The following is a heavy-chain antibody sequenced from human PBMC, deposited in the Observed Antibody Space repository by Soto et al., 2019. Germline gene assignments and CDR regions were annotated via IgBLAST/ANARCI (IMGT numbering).Heavy chain of an antibody. J-gene: IGHJ4*02. V-gene: IGHV3-23*01. CDR1: GFPFSNFA. CDR2: ISFNGGNT. CDR3: AKGQYSSSPPDF. Sequence: PGGSLRLSCTASGFPFSNFAMTWVRQAPGKGLEWVSGISFNGGNTYYADSVKGRFTISRDSSKNTLYLQMNSLRAEDSAAYYCAKGQYSSSPPDFWGQGTLVTVSS. D-gene: IGHD5-12*01.